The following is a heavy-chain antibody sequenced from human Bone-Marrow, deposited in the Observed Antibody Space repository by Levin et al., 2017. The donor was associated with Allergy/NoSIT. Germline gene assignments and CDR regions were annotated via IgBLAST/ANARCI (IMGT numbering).Heavy chain of an antibody. Sequence: ASVKVSCEASGYSVTSYYIHWVRQAPGQGLEWMGIINPGGGFTGYAQKFQGRVAMTWDTSTSTVYMELSSLTSEDTAVYYCARDVAVVPAGYYGMDVWGQGTTVTVSS. V-gene: IGHV1-46*01. CDR3: ARDVAVVPAGYYGMDV. CDR1: GYSVTSYY. CDR2: INPGGGFT. J-gene: IGHJ6*02. D-gene: IGHD2-2*01.